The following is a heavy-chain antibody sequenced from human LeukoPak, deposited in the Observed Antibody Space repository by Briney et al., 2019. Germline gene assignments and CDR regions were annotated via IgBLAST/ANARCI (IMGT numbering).Heavy chain of an antibody. V-gene: IGHV1-69*13. Sequence: ASVKVSCKASGYSFTSYYMHWVRQAPGQGLEWMGGIIPIFGTANYAQKFQGRVAITADESTSTAYMELSSLRSEDTAVYYCATRGRLDRVVVPAATGYYYYMDVWGKGTTVTVSS. D-gene: IGHD2-2*01. J-gene: IGHJ6*03. CDR3: ATRGRLDRVVVPAATGYYYYMDV. CDR2: IIPIFGTA. CDR1: GYSFTSYY.